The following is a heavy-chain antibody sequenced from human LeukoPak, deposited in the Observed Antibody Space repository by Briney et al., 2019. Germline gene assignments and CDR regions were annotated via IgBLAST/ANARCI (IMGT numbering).Heavy chain of an antibody. CDR1: GFTFSSYW. CDR3: ARGRLWFGELFGY. D-gene: IGHD3-10*01. Sequence: GGSLRLSCAASGFTFSSYWMSWFRQAPGKGLEWVANIKQDGSEKYYVDSVKGRFTISRDNAKNSLYLQMNSLRAEDTAVYYCARGRLWFGELFGYWGQGTLVTVSS. V-gene: IGHV3-7*01. CDR2: IKQDGSEK. J-gene: IGHJ4*02.